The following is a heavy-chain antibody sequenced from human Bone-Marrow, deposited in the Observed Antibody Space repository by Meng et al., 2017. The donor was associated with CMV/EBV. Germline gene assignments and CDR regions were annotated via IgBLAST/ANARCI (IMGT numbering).Heavy chain of an antibody. D-gene: IGHD3-10*01. J-gene: IGHJ4*02. CDR2: IYYSGST. CDR3: ARGSIRGYYFGY. CDR1: GGSVSSGSYY. Sequence: SETLSLTCTVSGGSVSSGSYYWSWIRQPPGKGLEWIGYIYYSGSTNYNPSLKSRVTISVDTSKNQFSLKLSSVTAADTAVYYCARGSIRGYYFGYWGQGTLVTVSS. V-gene: IGHV4-61*01.